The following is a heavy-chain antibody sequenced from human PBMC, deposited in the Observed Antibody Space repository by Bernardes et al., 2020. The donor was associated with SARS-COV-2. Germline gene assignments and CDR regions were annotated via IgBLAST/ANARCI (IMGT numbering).Heavy chain of an antibody. CDR3: AKDRKYYDFWSGYFLSDDTYYYYYGMDV. V-gene: IGHV3-30*18. Sequence: SLRLSCAASGFTFSSYGMHWVRQAPGTGLEWVAVISYDGSNKYYADSVKGRFTISRDNSKNTLYLQMNSLRAEDTAVYYCAKDRKYYDFWSGYFLSDDTYYYYYGMDVWGQGTTVTVSS. J-gene: IGHJ6*02. CDR2: ISYDGSNK. CDR1: GFTFSSYG. D-gene: IGHD3-3*01.